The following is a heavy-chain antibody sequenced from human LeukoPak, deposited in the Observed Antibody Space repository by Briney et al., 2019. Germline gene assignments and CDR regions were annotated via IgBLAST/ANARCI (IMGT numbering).Heavy chain of an antibody. Sequence: SGGTLRLPCAASGFTVSNNYMSWVRQAPGKGLVWVSNIYSSDNTYYADSVRGRFTISRDNSKNTLSLPMNGLRAEDTAVYYCAKGITNIAVGDYWGRGTLVTVSS. J-gene: IGHJ4*02. V-gene: IGHV3-53*01. D-gene: IGHD6-19*01. CDR1: GFTVSNNY. CDR2: IYSSDNT. CDR3: AKGITNIAVGDY.